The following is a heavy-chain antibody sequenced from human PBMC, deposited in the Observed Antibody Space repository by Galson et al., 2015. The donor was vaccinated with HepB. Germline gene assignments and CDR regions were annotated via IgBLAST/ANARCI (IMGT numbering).Heavy chain of an antibody. Sequence: SLRLSCAASGFSFSNYAMNWVRQAPGKGLEYVSGISSSGDGTYSANSVKGRFTISRDNSKNTLYLQMGSLRAEDMAVYYCARGVGYNYGYDYYYYAMDVWGQGTTVTVSS. D-gene: IGHD5-18*01. J-gene: IGHJ6*02. CDR2: ISSSGDGT. V-gene: IGHV3-64*01. CDR3: ARGVGYNYGYDYYYYAMDV. CDR1: GFSFSNYA.